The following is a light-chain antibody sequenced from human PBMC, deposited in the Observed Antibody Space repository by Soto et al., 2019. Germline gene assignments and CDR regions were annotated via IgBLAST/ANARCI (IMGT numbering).Light chain of an antibody. CDR3: AAWDDSLNGVV. V-gene: IGLV1-44*01. Sequence: QPVLTQPPSASGTPGQRVTISCSGSSSNIGSNTVNWFQQLPGTAPKLLIFSNNQRPSGVPDRFSGSKSGTSASLAISGLQYEDEADYYCAAWDDSLNGVVFGGGTKLTVL. J-gene: IGLJ2*01. CDR2: SNN. CDR1: SSNIGSNT.